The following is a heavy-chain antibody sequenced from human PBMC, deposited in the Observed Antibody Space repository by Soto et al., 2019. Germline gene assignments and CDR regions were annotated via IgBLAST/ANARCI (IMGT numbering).Heavy chain of an antibody. D-gene: IGHD4-4*01. CDR1: GYTFTNHD. V-gene: IGHV1-8*01. CDR3: ARGYSNYGYYGMDV. Sequence: QVQLVQSGAEVKKPGASVKVSCKASGYTFTNHDINWVRQATGQGLEWMGWMNPNSGNVGYAQKFQGRVTMTRNTSISTAYMELSSLRSEDTAVXYCARGYSNYGYYGMDVWGQGTTVTVSS. J-gene: IGHJ6*02. CDR2: MNPNSGNV.